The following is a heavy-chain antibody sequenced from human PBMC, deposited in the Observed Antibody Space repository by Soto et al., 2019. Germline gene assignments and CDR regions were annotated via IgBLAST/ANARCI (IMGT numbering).Heavy chain of an antibody. V-gene: IGHV1-69*08. CDR2: IIPILDTA. Sequence: QVQLVQSGAEVEKPGSSVKVSCKASGGTFTSYSISWVRQAPGQGLEWMGRIIPILDTANYAQRFQGRVTITAEKSTSTAYMELSSLGSEDTAVYFCARGYCSVGRCYGFYGMDVWGQGTTVTVSS. CDR1: GGTFTSYS. D-gene: IGHD2-15*01. J-gene: IGHJ6*02. CDR3: ARGYCSVGRCYGFYGMDV.